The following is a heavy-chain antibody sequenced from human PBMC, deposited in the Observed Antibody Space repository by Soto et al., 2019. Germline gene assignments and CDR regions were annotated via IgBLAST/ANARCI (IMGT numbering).Heavy chain of an antibody. V-gene: IGHV1-69*13. CDR2: IIPIFGTA. D-gene: IGHD3-22*01. J-gene: IGHJ3*02. CDR3: ARDRRRSYYYDSSGSYPSAFDI. Sequence: GASVKVSCKASGGTFSSYAISWVRQAPGQGLEWMGGIIPIFGTANYAQKFQGRVTITADESTSTAYMELSSLRSEDTAVYYCARDRRRSYYYDSSGSYPSAFDIWGQGTMVTVSS. CDR1: GGTFSSYA.